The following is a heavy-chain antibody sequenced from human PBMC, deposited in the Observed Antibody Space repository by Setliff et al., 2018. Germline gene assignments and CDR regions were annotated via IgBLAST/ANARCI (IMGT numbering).Heavy chain of an antibody. CDR1: GFSLSTSTVR. CDR3: ARTVGYSSVWYDGDWFDP. D-gene: IGHD6-19*01. V-gene: IGHV2-70*04. CDR2: IDRDDEK. Sequence: SGPTLVNPTETLTLTCTFSGFSLSTSTVRVSWIRQPPGKALEWLARIDRDDEKFYSTSLKTRLTISKDTSKNQVILTMTNMDPADTATYYCARTVGYSSVWYDGDWFDPWGQGTLVTVSS. J-gene: IGHJ5*02.